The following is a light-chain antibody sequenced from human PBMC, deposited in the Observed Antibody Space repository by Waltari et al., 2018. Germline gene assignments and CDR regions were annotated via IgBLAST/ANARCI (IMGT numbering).Light chain of an antibody. CDR2: EVN. CDR3: CSYAGSGIYV. Sequence: QSALTQPASLSGSPGQYITISCRGTVIDLGIYNLFSCVQQYPDKSPKLIIFEVNKRPSGVSNRFSGSKSGNTASLTISGLQAEDEADYYCCSYAGSGIYVFGTGAKVTVL. CDR1: VIDLGIYNL. V-gene: IGLV2-23*02. J-gene: IGLJ1*01.